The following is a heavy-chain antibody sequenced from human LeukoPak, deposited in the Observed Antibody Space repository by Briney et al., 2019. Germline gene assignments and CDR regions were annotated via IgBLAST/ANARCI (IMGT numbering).Heavy chain of an antibody. D-gene: IGHD3-3*01. CDR1: GLTFSSYA. V-gene: IGHV3-23*01. J-gene: IGHJ4*02. CDR3: AKVGFSEMEWLLYSDH. Sequence: GGSLRLSCAASGLTFSSYAMSWVRXAPGKXLEWVSAISGSSGHTYYADSVRGRFTISRDNSKNTLYLQMNSLRAEDTAVYYCAKVGFSEMEWLLYSDHWGQGTLVTVSS. CDR2: ISGSSGHT.